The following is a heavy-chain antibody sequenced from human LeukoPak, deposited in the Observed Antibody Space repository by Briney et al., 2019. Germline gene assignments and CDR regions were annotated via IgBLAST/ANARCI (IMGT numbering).Heavy chain of an antibody. D-gene: IGHD6-19*01. Sequence: SETLSLTCAVSGYSISSGYYWGWIRQPPGKGLEWIGSIYYSVSTYYNPSLKSRVIISIDTSKNQLSLRLSSVTAADTAVYCFARPSSRGWWTYDYWGQGTLVTVSS. V-gene: IGHV4-38-2*01. J-gene: IGHJ4*02. CDR3: ARPSSRGWWTYDY. CDR1: GYSISSGYY. CDR2: IYYSVST.